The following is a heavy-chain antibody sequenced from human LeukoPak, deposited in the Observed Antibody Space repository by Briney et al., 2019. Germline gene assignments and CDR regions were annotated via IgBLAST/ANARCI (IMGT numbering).Heavy chain of an antibody. CDR3: AKGGSYAPLDY. CDR1: GFTFTDSA. J-gene: IGHJ4*02. CDR2: ISTSGGDT. D-gene: IGHD1-26*01. V-gene: IGHV3-23*01. Sequence: GGSLRLSCAASGFTFTDSAMTWVRQAPGKGLEWVSAISTSGGDTIYTDSVKDRFTISRDNSKNTLYLQMNSLRAEDSAIYYCAKGGSYAPLDYWGQGTLVTVSS.